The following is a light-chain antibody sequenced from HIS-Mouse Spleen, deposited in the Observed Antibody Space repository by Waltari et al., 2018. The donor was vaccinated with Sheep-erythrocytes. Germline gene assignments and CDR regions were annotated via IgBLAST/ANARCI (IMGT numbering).Light chain of an antibody. Sequence: DIQMTQSPSSLSASVGDRVTITCQAGQDISNYLNWYQQKPGKAPKLLIYDASNLETGVPSRFSGSGSGTDFTFTISSLQHEDIATYYGQQYDNLPLTFGGGTKVEIK. J-gene: IGKJ4*01. CDR1: QDISNY. V-gene: IGKV1-33*01. CDR3: QQYDNLPLT. CDR2: DAS.